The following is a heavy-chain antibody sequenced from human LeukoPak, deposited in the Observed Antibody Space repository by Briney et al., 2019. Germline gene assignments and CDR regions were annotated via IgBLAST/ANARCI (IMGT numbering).Heavy chain of an antibody. CDR1: GFSFDDYA. Sequence: PGRSLRLSCAASGFSFDDYAMHWVRQAPGKGLEWVSGISWNSGSIGYADSVKGRFTISRDNAKNSLYLQMNSLRAEDTALYYCAKATSVGAPALSMDVWGQGTTVTVSS. V-gene: IGHV3-9*01. J-gene: IGHJ6*02. CDR2: ISWNSGSI. CDR3: AKATSVGAPALSMDV. D-gene: IGHD1-26*01.